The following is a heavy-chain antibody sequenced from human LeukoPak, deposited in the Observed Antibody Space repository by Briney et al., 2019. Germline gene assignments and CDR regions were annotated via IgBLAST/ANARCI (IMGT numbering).Heavy chain of an antibody. CDR3: ARRQYGLAFDY. Sequence: SQTLSLTCTVPGGSISSGDYYWSWIRQPPGRGLEWIGYIYYSGTTYYNLSLKSRLTISADTSKNQFSLKLSSVTAADTAVYYCARRQYGLAFDYWGQGTLVTVSS. D-gene: IGHD4-17*01. J-gene: IGHJ4*02. V-gene: IGHV4-30-4*01. CDR1: GGSISSGDYY. CDR2: IYYSGTT.